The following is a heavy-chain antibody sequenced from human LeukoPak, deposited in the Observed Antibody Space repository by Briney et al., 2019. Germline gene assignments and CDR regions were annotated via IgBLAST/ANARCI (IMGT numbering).Heavy chain of an antibody. CDR3: ANYRKPQGLDY. CDR1: RFAFSTYA. V-gene: IGHV3-23*01. Sequence: TGGSLGLSCAVSRFAFSTYAMTWVRQAPGQGLEYVSTISSNGADTYYADSVKGRFTISRDNSKNTLYLQMTSLRVEDTAVYYCANYRKPQGLDYWGQGTLVTVSS. D-gene: IGHD1-14*01. CDR2: ISSNGADT. J-gene: IGHJ4*02.